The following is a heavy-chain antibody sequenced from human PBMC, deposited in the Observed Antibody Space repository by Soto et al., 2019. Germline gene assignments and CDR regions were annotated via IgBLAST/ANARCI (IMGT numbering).Heavy chain of an antibody. D-gene: IGHD5-12*01. Sequence: ASVKVSCKTSGDSFNDYYIHWVRQAPGQGLEWMGWINPNGGGAKYAQKFQGRVTVTRDTSIRTVYMELSSLRSGDTAVYYCARESGGATATLDYYYFYMDVWGKGTTVTVSS. CDR3: ARESGGATATLDYYYFYMDV. J-gene: IGHJ6*03. V-gene: IGHV1-2*02. CDR1: GDSFNDYY. CDR2: INPNGGGA.